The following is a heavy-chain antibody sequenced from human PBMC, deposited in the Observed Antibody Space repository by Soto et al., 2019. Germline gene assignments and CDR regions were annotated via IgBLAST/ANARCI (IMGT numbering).Heavy chain of an antibody. J-gene: IGHJ4*02. V-gene: IGHV2-70*12. CDR3: ARTRSISAAGGFDY. CDR2: IDWEDDK. CDR1: GFSLSTSGMC. Sequence: GPTLVNPTQTLTLTCTFSGFSLSTSGMCVSWIRQPPGKALEWLALIDWEDDKFYSTSLKTRLTISKDTSKNQVVLTLTNMDPVDTATYYCARTRSISAAGGFDYWGQGTLVTISS. D-gene: IGHD6-13*01.